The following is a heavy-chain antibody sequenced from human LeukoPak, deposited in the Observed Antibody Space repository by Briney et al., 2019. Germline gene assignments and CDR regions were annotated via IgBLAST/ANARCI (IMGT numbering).Heavy chain of an antibody. Sequence: GGSLRLSCATSGFTLGNYAMTWVRQAPGKGLEWVSTISGSGAATNYADSVKGRFTISRDNSKNTLYLQMNSLRAEDTAVYYCAKDIEEMIHAMGKSCFENWGPGTLVTVSS. D-gene: IGHD5-18*01. J-gene: IGHJ4*02. CDR2: ISGSGAAT. V-gene: IGHV3-23*01. CDR1: GFTLGNYA. CDR3: AKDIEEMIHAMGKSCFEN.